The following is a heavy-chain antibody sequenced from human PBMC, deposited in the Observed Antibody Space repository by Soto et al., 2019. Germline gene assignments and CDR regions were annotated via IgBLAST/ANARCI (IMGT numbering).Heavy chain of an antibody. CDR2: IDPTDSYT. D-gene: IGHD2-2*01. Sequence: PGESLKISCQASGYSFTTYWISWVRQMPGKGLECMGRIDPTDSYTDYGPSFEGHVTMSADKSISTAYLQWSSLKASDTAMYYCAIIVVPAALPYWGQGTLVTVSS. CDR3: AIIVVPAALPY. J-gene: IGHJ4*02. V-gene: IGHV5-10-1*01. CDR1: GYSFTTYW.